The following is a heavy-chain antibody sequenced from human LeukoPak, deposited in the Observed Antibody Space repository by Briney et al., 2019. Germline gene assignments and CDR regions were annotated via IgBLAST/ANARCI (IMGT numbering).Heavy chain of an antibody. J-gene: IGHJ3*02. D-gene: IGHD5-24*01. V-gene: IGHV3-30*18. CDR2: ISYDGSNK. CDR1: GSTFSAYA. Sequence: GGSLRLSCAASGSTFSAYAMHWVRQAPGKGLEWVAIISYDGSNKYYADSVKGRFTISRDNSKNTLYLQMNGLRAEDTAVYYCAKVGDGYNMYDAFHIWGQGTMVTVSS. CDR3: AKVGDGYNMYDAFHI.